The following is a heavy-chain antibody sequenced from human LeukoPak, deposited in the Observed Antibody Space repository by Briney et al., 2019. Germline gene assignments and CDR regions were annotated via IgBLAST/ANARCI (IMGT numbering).Heavy chain of an antibody. Sequence: SETLSLTCTVSGYSISSGYYWGWIRQPPGKGLESIGSIYHSGSTYYNLSLKSRVTISIDTSKNQFSLKLSSVTAADTAVYYCARDIHVPRIREPYFDIWGEGTLVTVSS. CDR1: GYSISSGYY. CDR3: ARDIHVPRIREPYFDI. D-gene: IGHD1-14*01. J-gene: IGHJ3*02. CDR2: IYHSGST. V-gene: IGHV4-38-2*02.